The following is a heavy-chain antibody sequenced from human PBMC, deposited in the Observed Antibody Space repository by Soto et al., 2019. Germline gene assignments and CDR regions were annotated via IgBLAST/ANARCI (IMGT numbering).Heavy chain of an antibody. D-gene: IGHD3-10*01. J-gene: IGHJ5*02. CDR2: ISWNSGSI. CDR1: GFTFDDYA. V-gene: IGHV3-9*01. CDR3: AKDIMMVRGVIPT. Sequence: LRLSCAASGFTFDDYAMHWVRQAPGKGLEWVSGISWNSGSIGYADSVKGRFTISRDNAKNSLYLQMNSLRAEDTALYYCAKDIMMVRGVIPTWGQGTLVTVSS.